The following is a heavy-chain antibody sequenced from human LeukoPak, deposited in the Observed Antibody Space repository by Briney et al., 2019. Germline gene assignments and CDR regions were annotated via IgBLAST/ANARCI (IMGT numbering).Heavy chain of an antibody. Sequence: GGSLRLSGAASGFTFSSYGMHWVRQAPGKGLEWVAVIWYDGSNKYYADSVKGRFTISRDNSKNTLYLQMNSLRAEDTAVYYCARAPSWYAYGMDVWGQGTTVTVSS. J-gene: IGHJ6*02. CDR3: ARAPSWYAYGMDV. CDR1: GFTFSSYG. CDR2: IWYDGSNK. V-gene: IGHV3-33*01. D-gene: IGHD2-2*01.